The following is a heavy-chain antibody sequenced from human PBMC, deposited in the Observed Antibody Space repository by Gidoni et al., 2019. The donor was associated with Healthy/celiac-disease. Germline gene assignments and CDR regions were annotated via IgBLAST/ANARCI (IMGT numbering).Heavy chain of an antibody. V-gene: IGHV3-13*01. Sequence: EVQLVESGGGLVQPGGSLRLSCAASGFTFSSYDMHWVRQATGKGLEWVSAIGTAGDTYYPGSVKGRFTISRENAKNSLYLQMNSLRAGDTAVYYCARGPLLGYCSSTSCYTRPDAFDIWGQGTMVTVSS. CDR1: GFTFSSYD. D-gene: IGHD2-2*02. CDR3: ARGPLLGYCSSTSCYTRPDAFDI. J-gene: IGHJ3*02. CDR2: IGTAGDT.